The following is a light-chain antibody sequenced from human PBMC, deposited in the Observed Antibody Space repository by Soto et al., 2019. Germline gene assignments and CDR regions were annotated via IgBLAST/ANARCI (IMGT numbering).Light chain of an antibody. CDR2: EVS. CDR3: SSYTSSSTRV. V-gene: IGLV2-14*01. CDR1: SSDVGGYNY. J-gene: IGLJ2*01. Sequence: QSALTQPASVSGSPGQSITISCTGTSSDVGGYNYVSWYQQHPGKAPKLMIYEVSKRPSGVSNRFSGSKSGNTASLTISGLQAEGEADYYCSSYTSSSTRVFGGGTKLTVL.